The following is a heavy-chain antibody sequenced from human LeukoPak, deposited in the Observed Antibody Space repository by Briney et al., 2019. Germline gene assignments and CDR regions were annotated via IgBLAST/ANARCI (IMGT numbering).Heavy chain of an antibody. J-gene: IGHJ4*02. CDR1: GFTFRGSA. CDR2: IRSKANSYAT. V-gene: IGHV3-73*01. CDR3: TRLGDGYKIDY. Sequence: GSLILSCAASGFTFRGSAMHWVRQASGKGLEWVGRIRSKANSYATAYAASVKGRFTISRDDSKNTAYLQMNSLKTEDTAVYYCTRLGDGYKIDYWGQGTLVTVSS. D-gene: IGHD5-24*01.